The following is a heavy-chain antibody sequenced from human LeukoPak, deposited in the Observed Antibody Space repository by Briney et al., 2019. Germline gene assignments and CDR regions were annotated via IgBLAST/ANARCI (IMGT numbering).Heavy chain of an antibody. CDR2: INHSGST. CDR3: ARANYYDSIGYSRGAFDI. Sequence: MPSETLSLTCAVYGGSFSGYYWSWIRQPPGKGLEWIGEINHSGSTNYNPSLKSRVTISVDTSKNQFSLKLSSVTAADTAVYYCARANYYDSIGYSRGAFDIWGQGTMVTVSS. J-gene: IGHJ3*02. CDR1: GGSFSGYY. D-gene: IGHD3-22*01. V-gene: IGHV4-34*01.